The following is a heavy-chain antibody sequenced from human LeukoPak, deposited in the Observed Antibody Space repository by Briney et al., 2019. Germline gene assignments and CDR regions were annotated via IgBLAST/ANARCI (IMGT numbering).Heavy chain of an antibody. CDR2: ISGSGGSA. D-gene: IGHD1-26*01. CDR3: AKSEAEQFHPYFDY. V-gene: IGHV3-23*01. J-gene: IGHJ4*02. CDR1: GFTFSNYA. Sequence: GGSLRLSCAASGFTFSNYAMTWVRQAPGKGLEWVSTISGSGGSAYYADSVKGRFTISRDNSNNTMYLQMYTLRAEDTAVYYCAKSEAEQFHPYFDYWGQGTLVTVSS.